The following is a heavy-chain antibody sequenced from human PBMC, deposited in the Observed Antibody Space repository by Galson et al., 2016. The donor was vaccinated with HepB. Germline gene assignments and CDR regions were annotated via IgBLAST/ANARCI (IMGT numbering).Heavy chain of an antibody. J-gene: IGHJ4*02. CDR2: DSMDGRRK. D-gene: IGHD2/OR15-2a*01. V-gene: IGHV3-30*03. Sequence: SLRLSCAASGFTFNNYGMHWVRQAPGKGLEWVAADSMDGRRKFYADSVKGRFTISRDNSNSMLFLQMSSLRVDDTAVYYCARRHEYCPPVGCSVDYWGQGILVSVSS. CDR1: GFTFNNYG. CDR3: ARRHEYCPPVGCSVDY.